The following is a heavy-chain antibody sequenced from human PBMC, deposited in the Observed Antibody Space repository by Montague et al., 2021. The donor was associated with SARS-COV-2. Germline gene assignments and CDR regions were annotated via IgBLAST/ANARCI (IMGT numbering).Heavy chain of an antibody. Sequence: SETLSLTCTVSGGSVSSGSYYWSWIRQPPGKGLEWIGYVYFTGGTNYNPTLKRRVTISLDTSRNQFSLNFDSVTAADTAVYFCVREKRSSYFSDYWGQGIMVTVSS. D-gene: IGHD6-6*01. CDR3: VREKRSSYFSDY. CDR1: GGSVSSGSYY. J-gene: IGHJ4*02. CDR2: VYFTGGT. V-gene: IGHV4-61*01.